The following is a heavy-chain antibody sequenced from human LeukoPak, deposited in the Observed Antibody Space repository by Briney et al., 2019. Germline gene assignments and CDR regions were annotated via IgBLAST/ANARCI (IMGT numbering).Heavy chain of an antibody. CDR3: AKITFGGVIVISPGKADI. Sequence: GGSLRLSCAASGFTFSSYAMSWVRQAPGKGLEWVSAISGGGDGTYYADSVKGRFTISRDNSKNTLYLQMNSLRAEDTAVYYCAKITFGGVIVISPGKADIWGQGTMVTVSS. CDR2: ISGGGDGT. D-gene: IGHD3-16*02. J-gene: IGHJ3*02. CDR1: GFTFSSYA. V-gene: IGHV3-23*01.